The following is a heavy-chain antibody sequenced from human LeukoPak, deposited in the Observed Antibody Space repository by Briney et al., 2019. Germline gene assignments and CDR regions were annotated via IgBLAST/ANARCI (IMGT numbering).Heavy chain of an antibody. Sequence: ASVKVSCKASGYTFTSYDINWVRQAPGQGLEGMGWMNPNSGNTDFAQKLQGRVTMTRNTSIRTAYMELSSLRSEDTAVYFCARFLRGQLVPDALDVWGQGTTVTVSS. CDR2: MNPNSGNT. CDR3: ARFLRGQLVPDALDV. D-gene: IGHD6-13*01. V-gene: IGHV1-8*01. J-gene: IGHJ6*02. CDR1: GYTFTSYD.